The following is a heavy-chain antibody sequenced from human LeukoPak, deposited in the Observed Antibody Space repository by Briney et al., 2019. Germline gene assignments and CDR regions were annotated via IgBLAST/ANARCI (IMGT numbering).Heavy chain of an antibody. D-gene: IGHD6-19*01. Sequence: PGGSLRLSCAASGFTFSSYGMHWVRQAPGKGLEWVAVIWYDGSNKYYADSVKGRFTISRDNSKNTLYLKMNSLRAEDTAVYYCARPAVAGTDNWFDPWGQGTLVTVSS. V-gene: IGHV3-33*01. CDR2: IWYDGSNK. CDR3: ARPAVAGTDNWFDP. CDR1: GFTFSSYG. J-gene: IGHJ5*02.